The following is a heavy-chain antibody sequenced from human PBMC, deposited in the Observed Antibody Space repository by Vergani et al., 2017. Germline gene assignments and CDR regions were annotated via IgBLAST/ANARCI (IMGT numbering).Heavy chain of an antibody. CDR3: ATENCSGGSCYPDWYFDL. CDR2: FDPEDGET. Sequence: QVQLVQSGAEVKKPGASVKVSCKVSGYTLTELSMHWVRQAPGKGLEWMGGFDPEDGETIYAQKFQGRVTMTEDTSTDTAYMELGSLRSEDTAVYYCATENCSGGSCYPDWYFDLWGRGTLVTVSS. V-gene: IGHV1-24*01. D-gene: IGHD2-15*01. CDR1: GYTLTELS. J-gene: IGHJ2*01.